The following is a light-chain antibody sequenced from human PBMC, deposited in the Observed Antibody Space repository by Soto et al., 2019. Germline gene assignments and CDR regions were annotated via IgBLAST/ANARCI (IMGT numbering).Light chain of an antibody. Sequence: EIVLTQSPGTLSLSPGQIATLSFSASQSVSSSYLAWYQQKPGQAPRLLIYGASSRATGIPDRFSGSGSGTEFTLTISRLEPEDFAVYYCQQYGSSPITFGQGTRLEIK. J-gene: IGKJ5*01. CDR2: GAS. CDR1: QSVSSSY. V-gene: IGKV3-20*01. CDR3: QQYGSSPIT.